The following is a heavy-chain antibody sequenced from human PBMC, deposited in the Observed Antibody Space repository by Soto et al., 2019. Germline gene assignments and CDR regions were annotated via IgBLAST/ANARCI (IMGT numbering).Heavy chain of an antibody. Sequence: QVQLQESGPGLVKPSETLSLTCTVSGGSISSYYWSWIRQPPGKGLEWIGYIYYSGSTNYNPSLKSRVTISVDTSKNQFSLKLSSVTAADTAVYYCARHCGGDCYPAGPGAFDIWGQGTMVTVSS. D-gene: IGHD2-21*02. J-gene: IGHJ3*02. V-gene: IGHV4-59*08. CDR2: IYYSGST. CDR1: GGSISSYY. CDR3: ARHCGGDCYPAGPGAFDI.